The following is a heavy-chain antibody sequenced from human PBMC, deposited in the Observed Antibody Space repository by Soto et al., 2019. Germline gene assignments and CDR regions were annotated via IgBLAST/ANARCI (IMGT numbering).Heavy chain of an antibody. Sequence: QVQLVQSGAEVKKPGASVRISCRASGYSFTSTYVHWVRQAPGQGPEWMGIINPAGGTTYYAQKFQGRLTITSDTSNDTVFIDMNDLTAEDTAVYFCAQKVVTDYDNWGQGTLLTVSS. CDR2: INPAGGTT. V-gene: IGHV1-46*01. D-gene: IGHD2-21*02. CDR3: AQKVVTDYDN. CDR1: GYSFTSTY. J-gene: IGHJ4*02.